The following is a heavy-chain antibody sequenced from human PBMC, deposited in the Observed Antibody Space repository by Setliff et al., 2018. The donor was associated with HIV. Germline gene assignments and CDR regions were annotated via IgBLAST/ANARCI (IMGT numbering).Heavy chain of an antibody. CDR2: IIPIFGTA. D-gene: IGHD6-19*01. CDR1: GGTFSRSV. V-gene: IGHV1-69*13. CDR3: ARAGYSSGWYSA. Sequence: SVKVSCKASGGTFSRSVFSWVRQAPGQGLEWMGGIIPIFGTANYAQKFQGRVTITADESTSTAYMELSSLRSEDTAVYYCARAGYSSGWYSAWGQGTLVTVSS. J-gene: IGHJ5*02.